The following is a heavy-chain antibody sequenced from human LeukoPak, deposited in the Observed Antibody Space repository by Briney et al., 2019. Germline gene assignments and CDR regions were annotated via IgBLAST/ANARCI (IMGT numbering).Heavy chain of an antibody. V-gene: IGHV5-51*01. CDR2: ISPGDFEL. CDR3: ARHGLEGCRGGMCYRSFHYYGMDV. J-gene: IGHJ6*04. CDR1: GYSFTDYW. Sequence: GESLKISCKGSGYSFTDYWIGWVRQMPGKGLEWMGIISPGDFELKYSPSFQGQVIISVDKSIDTAYLQWSSLQASDTAMYYCARHGLEGCRGGMCYRSFHYYGMDVWGKGTTVTVSS. D-gene: IGHD2-15*01.